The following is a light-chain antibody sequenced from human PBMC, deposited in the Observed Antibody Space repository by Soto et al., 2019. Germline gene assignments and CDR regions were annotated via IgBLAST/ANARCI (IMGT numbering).Light chain of an antibody. J-gene: IGKJ5*01. CDR2: GAS. CDR1: QSVISNF. Sequence: EIVLTQSPGTLSLSPGERATLSCRASQSVISNFLAWYQEKPGQAPRLLIYGASNRATGIPDRFSGSGSGTDFTLTISRLEPEDFAVYYCQQYGSSGTFGQGTRLEI. CDR3: QQYGSSGT. V-gene: IGKV3-20*01.